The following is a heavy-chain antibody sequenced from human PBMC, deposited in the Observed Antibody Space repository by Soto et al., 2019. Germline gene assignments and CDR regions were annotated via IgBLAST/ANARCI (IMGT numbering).Heavy chain of an antibody. D-gene: IGHD2-2*01. V-gene: IGHV4-59*01. Sequence: PSETLSLTCTVSGGSISSYYWIWIRQPPGKGLEWIGYIYYSGSTNYNPSLKSRVTISVDTSKNQFSLKLSSVTAADTAVYYCARVVAGFENDYWGQGTLVTVSS. CDR2: IYYSGST. J-gene: IGHJ4*02. CDR1: GGSISSYY. CDR3: ARVVAGFENDY.